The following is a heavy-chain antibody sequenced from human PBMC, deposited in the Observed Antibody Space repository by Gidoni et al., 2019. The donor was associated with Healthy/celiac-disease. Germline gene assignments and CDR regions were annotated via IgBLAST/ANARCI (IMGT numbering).Heavy chain of an antibody. D-gene: IGHD3-10*01. CDR1: GFTFSSYS. CDR2: SSGSGGST. V-gene: IGHV3-23*01. Sequence: EVQLLESGGGLVQPGGSLRLSCAASGFTFSSYSMSWVRQAPGKGLEWVSASSGSGGSTYYADSVKGRFTISRDNSKNTLYLQMNSLRAEDTAVYYCAKNPSSLLWFGESHAGDYWGQGTLVTVSS. CDR3: AKNPSSLLWFGESHAGDY. J-gene: IGHJ4*02.